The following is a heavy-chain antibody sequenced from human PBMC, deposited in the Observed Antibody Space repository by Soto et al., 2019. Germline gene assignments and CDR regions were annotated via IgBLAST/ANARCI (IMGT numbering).Heavy chain of an antibody. CDR1: GFTFSSYS. Sequence: GGSLRLSCAASGFTFSSYSMSWIRQAPGKGLEWVSYISSSSSYTNYADSVKGRFTISRDNAKNSLYLQMNSLRAEDTAVYYCARDFYYGFDYWGQGTLVTVSS. J-gene: IGHJ4*02. D-gene: IGHD3-10*01. CDR3: ARDFYYGFDY. V-gene: IGHV3-21*05. CDR2: ISSSSSYT.